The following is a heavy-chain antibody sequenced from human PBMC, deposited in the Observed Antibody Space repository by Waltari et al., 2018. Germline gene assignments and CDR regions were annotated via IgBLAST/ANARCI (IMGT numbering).Heavy chain of an antibody. V-gene: IGHV3-30*18. CDR1: GFTFSNYG. D-gene: IGHD1-26*01. Sequence: QVQLVESGGGVVQHGRSLRLYCAASGFTFSNYGMHWVRQAPGKGLEWVAVISFDGSNRYYADSVKGRFTISRDISKNTLYLQMNSLRAEDTAVYYCAKDYSGSYRSEFDYWGQGTLVTVSS. CDR2: ISFDGSNR. CDR3: AKDYSGSYRSEFDY. J-gene: IGHJ4*02.